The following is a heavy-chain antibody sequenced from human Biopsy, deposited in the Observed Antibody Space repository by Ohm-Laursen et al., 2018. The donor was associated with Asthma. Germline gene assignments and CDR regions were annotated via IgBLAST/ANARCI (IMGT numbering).Heavy chain of an antibody. J-gene: IGHJ4*02. V-gene: IGHV3-30*04. CDR2: ISYDGMNK. Sequence: SLRLSCAASGFTFRSYAMHWVRQAPGKGLQWVAGISYDGMNKYYGDSVRGRFTISRDNSENTLYLQMNSLRGEDTAVYYCASDRRGVDSAMGPGDYWGQGTLVSVSS. D-gene: IGHD5-18*01. CDR3: ASDRRGVDSAMGPGDY. CDR1: GFTFRSYA.